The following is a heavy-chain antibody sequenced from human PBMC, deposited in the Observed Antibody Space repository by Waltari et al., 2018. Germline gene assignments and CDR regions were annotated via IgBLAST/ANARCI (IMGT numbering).Heavy chain of an antibody. CDR3: ATDPGLRNGMDG. V-gene: IGHV3-53*01. J-gene: IGHJ6*02. CDR1: GFTVNNNY. CDR2: IDSGGTT. Sequence: EVQLVESGGGLIQPGGSLRLSCAASGFTVNNNYENWVRQAPGKGLEWVSVIDSGGTTYYTDSVKGRYTISRDKSKNTVYLQMNNLRAEDTAVYYCATDPGLRNGMDGWGQGTTVTVSS. D-gene: IGHD4-17*01.